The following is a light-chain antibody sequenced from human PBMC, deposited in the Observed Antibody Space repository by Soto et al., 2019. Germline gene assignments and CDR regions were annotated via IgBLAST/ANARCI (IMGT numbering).Light chain of an antibody. V-gene: IGLV2-11*01. CDR3: CSYAGSYTLV. Sequence: QSALTQPRSVSGCPGQSVTISCTGTSSDIGGYNFVSWYQQHPGKAPKVMIYDVGKRPSGVPDRFSGSKSGNTASLTISGLQADDEGDYYCCSYAGSYTLVFGGGTKLTVL. CDR1: SSDIGGYNF. CDR2: DVG. J-gene: IGLJ2*01.